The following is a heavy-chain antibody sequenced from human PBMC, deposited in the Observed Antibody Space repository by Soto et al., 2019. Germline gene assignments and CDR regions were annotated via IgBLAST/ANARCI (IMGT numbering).Heavy chain of an antibody. D-gene: IGHD6-19*01. J-gene: IGHJ4*02. CDR3: ARVRTGLGWDY. CDR2: INAGKGDR. V-gene: IGHV1-3*01. CDR1: GYTFSRYA. Sequence: GASVKVSFKASGYTFSRYAIHWVRQAPGERLEWMGWINAGKGDRKYSQKFQDRVTITWDTSATTIYMELRSLRSEDTAVYYCARVRTGLGWDYWGQGTLVTSPQ.